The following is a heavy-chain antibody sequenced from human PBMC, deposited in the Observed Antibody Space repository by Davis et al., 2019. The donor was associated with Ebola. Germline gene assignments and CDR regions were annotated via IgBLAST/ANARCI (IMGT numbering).Heavy chain of an antibody. V-gene: IGHV1-18*01. J-gene: IGHJ6*02. CDR3: VRDSSAFWELLFYGMDV. CDR2: ISVYNGNT. D-gene: IGHD3-10*01. CDR1: GYTFTSYG. Sequence: ASVKVSCKASGYTFTSYGISWVRQVPAQGLEWMGWISVYNGNTNYAQKLQGRVTMTTDTSTSTAYMELRSLRSDDTAVYYCVRDSSAFWELLFYGMDVWGQGTTVTVSS.